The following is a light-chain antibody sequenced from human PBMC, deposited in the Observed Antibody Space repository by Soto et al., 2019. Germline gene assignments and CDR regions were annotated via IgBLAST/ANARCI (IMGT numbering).Light chain of an antibody. CDR2: KAS. CDR3: QQYGYLVT. J-gene: IGKJ4*01. V-gene: IGKV1-5*03. Sequence: DIQMTQSPSTLSGSLGDRVTITCRASQTISSWLAWYQQKPGKAPKLLIYKASTLKSGVPSRFSGSGSGTDFTLTISRLEPEDFAMYYCQQYGYLVTFGGGTKVDIK. CDR1: QTISSW.